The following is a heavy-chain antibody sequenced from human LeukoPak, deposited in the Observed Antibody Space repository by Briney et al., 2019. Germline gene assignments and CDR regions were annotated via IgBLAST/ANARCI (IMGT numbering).Heavy chain of an antibody. CDR2: INPNSGGT. CDR3: ATENCSSTSCYSGWFDP. CDR1: GYTFTGYY. J-gene: IGHJ5*02. Sequence: WASVKVSCKASGYTFTGYYMHWVRQAPGQGLEWMGWINPNSGGTNYAQKFQGRVTMTRNTSISTAYMELSSLRSEDTAVYYCATENCSSTSCYSGWFDPWGQGTLVTVSS. V-gene: IGHV1-2*02. D-gene: IGHD2-2*02.